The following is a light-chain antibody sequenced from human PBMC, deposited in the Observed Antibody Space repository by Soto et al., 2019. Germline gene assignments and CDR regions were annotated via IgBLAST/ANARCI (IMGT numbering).Light chain of an antibody. CDR2: AAS. CDR3: QHTNSFPYT. V-gene: IGKV1-12*01. Sequence: DIQMTQSPSSVSASVGDRVTITCRASQGINSWLAWYPQKPGKAPKLLIYAASSLQRGVPSRFSGSGSGTDFSLTINSLQPEDFATYYCQHTNSFPYTFGQGTKLEIK. J-gene: IGKJ2*01. CDR1: QGINSW.